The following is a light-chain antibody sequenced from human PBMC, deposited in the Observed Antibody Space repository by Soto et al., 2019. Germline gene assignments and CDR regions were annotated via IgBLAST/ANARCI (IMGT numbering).Light chain of an antibody. Sequence: EVVLTQSPGTLSLSPGERATLSCRASQSVSSSSLAWYQQKPGQAPRLLIYGASSRATGIPDRFSGSGSGTDFTLTISGLEPEDFAVYYCQQYGSSLFTFGPGTKVDIK. J-gene: IGKJ3*01. CDR3: QQYGSSLFT. CDR2: GAS. V-gene: IGKV3-20*01. CDR1: QSVSSSS.